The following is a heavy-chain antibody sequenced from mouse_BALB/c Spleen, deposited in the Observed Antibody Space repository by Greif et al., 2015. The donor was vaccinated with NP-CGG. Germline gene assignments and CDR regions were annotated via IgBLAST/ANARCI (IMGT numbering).Heavy chain of an antibody. CDR2: IYPYNGGT. J-gene: IGHJ2*01. D-gene: IGHD2-3*01. CDR3: ARGGIYDGYSDY. CDR1: GYTFTDYN. Sequence: VQLKQSGPELVKPGASVKISCKASGYTFTDYNMHWVKQSHGKSLEWIGYIYPYNGGTGYNQKFKSKATLTVDNTSSTAYMELRSLTSEDSAVYYCARGGIYDGYSDYWGQGTTLTVSS. V-gene: IGHV1S29*02.